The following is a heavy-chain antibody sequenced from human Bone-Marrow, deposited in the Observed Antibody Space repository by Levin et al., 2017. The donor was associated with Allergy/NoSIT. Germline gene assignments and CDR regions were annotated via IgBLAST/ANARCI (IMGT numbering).Heavy chain of an antibody. V-gene: IGHV4-39*01. Sequence: PSETLSLTCTVSGGSISSSSYYWGWIRQPPGKGLEWIGSIYYSGSTYYNPSLKSRVTISVDTSKNQFSLKLSSVTAADTAVYYCARHWHKGPAAMGYWGQGTLVTVSS. CDR2: IYYSGST. J-gene: IGHJ4*02. D-gene: IGHD2-2*01. CDR1: GGSISSSSYY. CDR3: ARHWHKGPAAMGY.